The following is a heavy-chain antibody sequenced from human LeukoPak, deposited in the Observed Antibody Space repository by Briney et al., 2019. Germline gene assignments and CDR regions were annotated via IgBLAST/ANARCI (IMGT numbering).Heavy chain of an antibody. D-gene: IGHD1-20*01. J-gene: IGHJ4*02. CDR2: INPNSGGT. Sequence: GASVKVSCKASRYTFTGYYMHWVRQAPGQGLEWMGWINPNSGGTNYAQKFQGRVTMTRATSISTVYMELSRLRSDDTAVYYCARGANWSTADYWGQGKLVTVSS. V-gene: IGHV1-2*02. CDR1: RYTFTGYY. CDR3: ARGANWSTADY.